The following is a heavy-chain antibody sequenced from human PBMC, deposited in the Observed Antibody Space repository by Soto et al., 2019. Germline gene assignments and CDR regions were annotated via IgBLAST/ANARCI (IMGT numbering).Heavy chain of an antibody. CDR3: GRAAYYDILMEVFPI. Sequence: SQTLSLTCTVCGGSVCSGSYYWSWIRQPPGKGLEWIGYIYYSGSTNYNPSLKSRVTISVDTSKNQFSLKLSSVTAAYTAVYYGGRAAYYDILMEVFPIWGQGTMVTXS. D-gene: IGHD3-9*01. CDR2: IYYSGST. CDR1: GGSVCSGSYY. J-gene: IGHJ3*02. V-gene: IGHV4-61*01.